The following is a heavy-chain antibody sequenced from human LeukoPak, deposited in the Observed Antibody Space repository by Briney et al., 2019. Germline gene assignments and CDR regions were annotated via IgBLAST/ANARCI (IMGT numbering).Heavy chain of an antibody. J-gene: IGHJ6*02. Sequence: GGSLRLSCAVSGFTFSSYSMNWVRQAPGKGLEWVSSISSSSSYIYYADSVKGRFTISRDNAKNSLYLQMNSLRAEDTAVYYCARDQLLTFYYGSGSYPHYYGMDVWGQGTTVTVSS. V-gene: IGHV3-21*01. CDR2: ISSSSSYI. CDR1: GFTFSSYS. D-gene: IGHD3-10*01. CDR3: ARDQLLTFYYGSGSYPHYYGMDV.